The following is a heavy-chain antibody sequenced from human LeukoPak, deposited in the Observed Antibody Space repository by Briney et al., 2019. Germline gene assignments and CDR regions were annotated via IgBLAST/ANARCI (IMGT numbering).Heavy chain of an antibody. CDR2: ISSSSSYI. V-gene: IGHV3-21*01. J-gene: IGHJ3*02. CDR3: ARDVVGYYDSSGYYLSAFDI. Sequence: ETLSLTCTVSGGSISSYYWSWIRQPPGKGLEWISSISSSSSYIFNADSVRGRFTISRDNAKNSLFLQMNTLRAEDTAVYYCARDVVGYYDSSGYYLSAFDIWGQGTMVTVSS. D-gene: IGHD3-22*01. CDR1: GGSISSYY.